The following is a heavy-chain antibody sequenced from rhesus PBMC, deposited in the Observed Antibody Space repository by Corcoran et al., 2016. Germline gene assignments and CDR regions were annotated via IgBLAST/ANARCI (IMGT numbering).Heavy chain of an antibody. J-gene: IGHJ4*01. CDR1: GYTFTDYY. CDR3: ATDAGRWFFYY. D-gene: IGHD4-29*01. CDR2: VDPEDGEA. Sequence: EVQLVQSGAEVKKPGASVKISCKASGYTFTDYYLHWVRQAPGKGLEWMGRVDPEDGEALHAQKFQDRGTITADTSTDTAYMERRSLRSEDKAVYYWATDAGRWFFYYWGQGVLVTVSS. V-gene: IGHV1-111*02.